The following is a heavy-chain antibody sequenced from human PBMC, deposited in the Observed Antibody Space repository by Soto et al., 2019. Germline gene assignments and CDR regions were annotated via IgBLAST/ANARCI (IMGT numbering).Heavy chain of an antibody. CDR2: IYSSGSA. Sequence: ASAILSLTCTVSGGSIYTYSWTWIRQPAGKGLEWIGHIYSSGSASYNPSPKSRVSMSVDTSKNQFSLKLNSVTAADTAVYYCATIVVANDYGVQGTLVTVCS. V-gene: IGHV4-4*07. CDR1: GGSIYTYS. J-gene: IGHJ4*02. D-gene: IGHD1-26*01. CDR3: ATIVVANDY.